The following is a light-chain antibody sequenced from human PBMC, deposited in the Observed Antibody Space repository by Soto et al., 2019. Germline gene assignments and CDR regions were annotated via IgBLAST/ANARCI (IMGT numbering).Light chain of an antibody. CDR1: QSVSSSY. Sequence: EIVLTQSPGTLSLSPGERATLSCRASQSVSSSYLAWYQQKPGQAPRLLIYGASSRATGIPDRFSGSGSGTDVTLTISRLEPEDFAVDYCQQYGSSLWTFGQGTKVEIK. CDR3: QQYGSSLWT. J-gene: IGKJ1*01. CDR2: GAS. V-gene: IGKV3-20*01.